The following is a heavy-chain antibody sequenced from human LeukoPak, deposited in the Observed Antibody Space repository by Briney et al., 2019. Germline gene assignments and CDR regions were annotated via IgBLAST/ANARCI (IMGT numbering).Heavy chain of an antibody. CDR3: ARDTYYYDRSGYPPLYYYYYYMDV. Sequence: HPGGSLRLSCAASGFTFSSYWMSWVRQAPGKGLEWVANIKQDGSEKYYVDSVKGRFTISRDNAKNSLYLQMNSLRAEDTAVYYCARDTYYYDRSGYPPLYYYYYYMDVWGKGTTVTVSS. CDR2: IKQDGSEK. J-gene: IGHJ6*03. V-gene: IGHV3-7*01. CDR1: GFTFSSYW. D-gene: IGHD3-22*01.